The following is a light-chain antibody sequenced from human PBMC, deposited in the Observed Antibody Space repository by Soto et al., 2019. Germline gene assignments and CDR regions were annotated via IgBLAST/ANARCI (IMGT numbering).Light chain of an antibody. CDR1: SRDVGRYNY. Sequence: QSALTQPASVSGSPGQSITISCTGSSRDVGRYNYVSWYQQHPGKAPKLIIYDVSNRPSGVSDRFAGSKSGNPASLTISGLQAEDEADFHCSSYTTNNTLVVFGGGTKLTVL. V-gene: IGLV2-14*01. J-gene: IGLJ2*01. CDR2: DVS. CDR3: SSYTTNNTLVV.